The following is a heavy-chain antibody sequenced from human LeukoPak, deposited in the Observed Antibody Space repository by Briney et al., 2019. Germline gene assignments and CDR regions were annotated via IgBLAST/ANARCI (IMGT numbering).Heavy chain of an antibody. J-gene: IGHJ4*02. CDR3: ARPLYSSSSMGFDY. Sequence: GASVKVSCKASGYTFTGFYMHWVRQAPGQGLEWMGWISAYNGNTNYAQKLQGRVTMTTDTSTSTAYMELRSLRSDDTAVYYCARPLYSSSSMGFDYWGQGTLVTVSS. V-gene: IGHV1-18*04. CDR1: GYTFTGFY. D-gene: IGHD6-13*01. CDR2: ISAYNGNT.